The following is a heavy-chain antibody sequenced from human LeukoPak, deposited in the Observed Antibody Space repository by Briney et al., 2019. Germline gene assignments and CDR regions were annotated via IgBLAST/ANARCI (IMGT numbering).Heavy chain of an antibody. D-gene: IGHD6-19*01. CDR2: FGSSTTNYV. Sequence: PGGSLRLSYAASGFTFRTYSMSWVRQAPGKGLEWVSSFGSSTTNYVYYGDSVRGRFTISRDNAKHSLYLQMNSLSAQDTAVYYCAREIASGWYNYFDYWGQGTLVTVSS. J-gene: IGHJ4*02. CDR1: GFTFRTYS. V-gene: IGHV3-21*01. CDR3: AREIASGWYNYFDY.